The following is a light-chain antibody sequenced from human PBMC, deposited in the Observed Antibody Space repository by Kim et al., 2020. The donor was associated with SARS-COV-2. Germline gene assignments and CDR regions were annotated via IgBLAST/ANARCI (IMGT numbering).Light chain of an antibody. CDR1: SSDVGGYNF. CDR3: ASYAPSTTLDV. J-gene: IGLJ1*01. CDR2: DVT. V-gene: IGLV2-14*03. Sequence: QSALTQPASVSGSPGQSITISCTGTSSDVGGYNFVSWYQQHPGKAPQLIIFDVTHRPSGVSNRFSGSKSGNTASLTISGLQVEDEADYYCASYAPSTTLDVFGTGTKVTVL.